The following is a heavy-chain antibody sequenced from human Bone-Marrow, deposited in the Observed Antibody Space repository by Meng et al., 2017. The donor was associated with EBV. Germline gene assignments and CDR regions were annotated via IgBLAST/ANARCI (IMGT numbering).Heavy chain of an antibody. V-gene: IGHV1-69*01. CDR2: IIPIFGTA. J-gene: IGHJ4*02. CDR1: GGTFRSDA. Sequence: QGQLLNAGAKGKKPGSSVKVPCKTSGGTFRSDAISWVRQAPGQGLEWMGGIIPIFGTANYAQKFQGRVTITADESTSTAYMELSSLRSEDTAVYYCARSHVGSSSWYEAWDYWGQGTLVTVSS. D-gene: IGHD6-13*01. CDR3: ARSHVGSSSWYEAWDY.